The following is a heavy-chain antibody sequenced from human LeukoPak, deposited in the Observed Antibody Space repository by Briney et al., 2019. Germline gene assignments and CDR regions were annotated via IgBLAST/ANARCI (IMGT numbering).Heavy chain of an antibody. J-gene: IGHJ4*02. CDR2: IIGNGASS. Sequence: GGSLRLSCAASGFTFSVAGMHWVRQAPGKGLEWVSAIIGNGASSYYVDSVKGRFTISRDNSKNTLYLQMNSLRAEDTGVYYCAKRICSGTTCCALDSWGQGTLVTVSS. CDR1: GFTFSVAG. V-gene: IGHV3-23*01. CDR3: AKRICSGTTCCALDS. D-gene: IGHD2-2*01.